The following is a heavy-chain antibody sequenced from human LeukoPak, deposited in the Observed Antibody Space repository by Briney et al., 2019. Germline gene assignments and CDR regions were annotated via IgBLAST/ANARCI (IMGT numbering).Heavy chain of an antibody. J-gene: IGHJ4*02. CDR1: GFTFSNYG. Sequence: PGGSLRLSCEASGFTFSNYGMHWVRQAPGKGLEWAAFIRHDGSKIYYADSVKGRFTISRDSSKSTLYLQTNSLRAEDTAVYYCARGPTYYYDSSGYYYDDYWGQGTLVTVSS. V-gene: IGHV3-30*02. CDR3: ARGPTYYYDSSGYYYDDY. D-gene: IGHD3-22*01. CDR2: IRHDGSKI.